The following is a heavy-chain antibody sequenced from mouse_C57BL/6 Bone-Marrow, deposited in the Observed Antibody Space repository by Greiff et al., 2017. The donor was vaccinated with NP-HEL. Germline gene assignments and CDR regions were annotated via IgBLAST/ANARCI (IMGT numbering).Heavy chain of an antibody. CDR2: IYPGDGDT. D-gene: IGHD6-5*01. V-gene: IGHV1-82*01. CDR1: GYAFSSSW. J-gene: IGHJ2*01. Sequence: VQLQESGPELVKPGASVKISCKASGYAFSSSWMNWVKQRPGKGLEWIGRIYPGDGDTNYNGKFKGKATLTADTSSSTAYMQLSSLTSEDSAVYVCARCRLWPEGFDYGGQGTTLTVSS. CDR3: ARCRLWPEGFDY.